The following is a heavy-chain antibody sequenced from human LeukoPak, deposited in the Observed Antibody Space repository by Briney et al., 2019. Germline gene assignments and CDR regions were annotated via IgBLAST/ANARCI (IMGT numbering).Heavy chain of an antibody. CDR2: ISSSGNTI. Sequence: GGSLRLSCAASRFTFSDYYMSWIRQAPGKRLEWVSYISSSGNTIYYADSVKGRFTISRDNAKNSLSLQMNSLRAEDTAVYYCAREAVVAGTGDYYYYYYLDVWGKGTTVTVSS. V-gene: IGHV3-11*01. CDR1: RFTFSDYY. CDR3: AREAVVAGTGDYYYYYYLDV. J-gene: IGHJ6*03. D-gene: IGHD6-19*01.